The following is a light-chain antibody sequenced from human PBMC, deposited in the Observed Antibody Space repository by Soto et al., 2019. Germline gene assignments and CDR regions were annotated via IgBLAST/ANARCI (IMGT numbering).Light chain of an antibody. CDR3: QQYGSSPRT. Sequence: EIVLTQSPGTLSLSPGERATLSCRASQSVSSSYLAWYQQKPGQAPSLLIYGASSRATGIPDRFSGSGSGTDFTLTISRLEPEDFAVYYGQQYGSSPRTFGQGTKVEIK. CDR1: QSVSSSY. J-gene: IGKJ1*01. CDR2: GAS. V-gene: IGKV3-20*01.